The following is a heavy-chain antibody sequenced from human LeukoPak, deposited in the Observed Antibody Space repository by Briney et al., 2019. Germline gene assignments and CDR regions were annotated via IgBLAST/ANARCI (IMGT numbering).Heavy chain of an antibody. CDR2: INHSGST. Sequence: SETLSLTCAVYGGSFSGYYWSWIRQPPGKGLEWIGEINHSGSTNYNPSLKSRVTISVDTSKNQFSLKLSSVTAADTAVYYCARLPYDFWSGYFRNYYYGMDVWGQGTTVTVSS. J-gene: IGHJ6*02. CDR3: ARLPYDFWSGYFRNYYYGMDV. V-gene: IGHV4-34*01. CDR1: GGSFSGYY. D-gene: IGHD3-3*01.